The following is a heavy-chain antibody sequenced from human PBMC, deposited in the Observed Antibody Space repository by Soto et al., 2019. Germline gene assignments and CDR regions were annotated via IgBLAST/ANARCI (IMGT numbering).Heavy chain of an antibody. Sequence: SETLSLTCAVSGGSISSGGYSWSWIRQPPGKGLEWIGYISHSGSTYYNPSLKSRVSITVDRSKNQFSLNLASVSAEDTAVYYCARTSLTIFGPSNDYYGMGVWGLGTKVTGSS. CDR3: ARTSLTIFGPSNDYYGMGV. V-gene: IGHV4-30-2*01. CDR1: GGSISSGGYS. D-gene: IGHD3-3*01. CDR2: ISHSGST. J-gene: IGHJ6*02.